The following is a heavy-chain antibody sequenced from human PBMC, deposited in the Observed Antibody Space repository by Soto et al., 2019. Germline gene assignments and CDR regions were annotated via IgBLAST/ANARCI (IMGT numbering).Heavy chain of an antibody. D-gene: IGHD3-3*01. J-gene: IGHJ3*02. CDR3: VIARMAITIFGAPPDAFDI. Sequence: ASVKVSCKASGYTFTSYDINWVRQATGQGLERMGWMNPNSGNTGYAQKFQGRVTMTRNTSISTAYMELSSLRSEDTAVYYCVIARMAITIFGAPPDAFDICGQGTMVTVSS. CDR2: MNPNSGNT. V-gene: IGHV1-8*01. CDR1: GYTFTSYD.